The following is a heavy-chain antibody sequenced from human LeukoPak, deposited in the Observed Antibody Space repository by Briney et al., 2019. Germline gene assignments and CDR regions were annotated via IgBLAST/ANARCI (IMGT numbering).Heavy chain of an antibody. CDR1: GGSISSYY. Sequence: SETLSLTCTVSGGSISSYYWSWIRQPPGKGREWIGEINHNGSTNYNPSLKSRVTISVDTSKNQFSLKLSSVTAADTAVYYCARDRYYDILTGYSTPYYYGMDVWGQGTTVTVSS. CDR2: INHNGST. D-gene: IGHD3-9*01. CDR3: ARDRYYDILTGYSTPYYYGMDV. J-gene: IGHJ6*02. V-gene: IGHV4-34*01.